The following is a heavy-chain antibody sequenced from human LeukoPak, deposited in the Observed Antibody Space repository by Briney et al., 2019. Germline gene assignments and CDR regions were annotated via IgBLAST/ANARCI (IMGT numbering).Heavy chain of an antibody. J-gene: IGHJ4*02. D-gene: IGHD2-21*02. Sequence: GVSLQISCEGSGYSFSNYWIGWVRPMPGKGLEWMGIIYPGDYETRYSPSFQGLVTISVDKSITTAYLQWSSLKASDTAMYYCAIPPGYCGNDCSFDHWGQGTLVTVSS. V-gene: IGHV5-51*01. CDR2: IYPGDYET. CDR1: GYSFSNYW. CDR3: AIPPGYCGNDCSFDH.